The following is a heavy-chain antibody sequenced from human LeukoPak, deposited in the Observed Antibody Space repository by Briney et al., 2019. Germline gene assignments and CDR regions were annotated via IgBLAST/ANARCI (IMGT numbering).Heavy chain of an antibody. V-gene: IGHV3-11*04. Sequence: GGSLRLSCAASGFVVSDYYMSWIRQAPGKWLEWLSYISRCGSPIYYADSVKGRFIISRDNANNSLYLQMNSLRAEDTAVYYCQGTEGITVSDPFDVWGQGSMVTVSS. CDR3: QGTEGITVSDPFDV. CDR2: ISRCGSPI. CDR1: GFVVSDYY. J-gene: IGHJ3*01. D-gene: IGHD3-10*01.